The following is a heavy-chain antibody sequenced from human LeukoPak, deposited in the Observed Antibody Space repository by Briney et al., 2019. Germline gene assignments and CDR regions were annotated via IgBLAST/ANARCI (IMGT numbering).Heavy chain of an antibody. J-gene: IGHJ4*02. Sequence: SETLSLTCTVSGGSISSYYWSWIRQPAGKGLEWIGRIYTSGSTNYNTSLKSRVTISVDTSKNQFSLNLNSVTAADTAFYYCASDRIWFGESTNEYWGQGTLVTVSS. CDR1: GGSISSYY. D-gene: IGHD3-10*01. CDR2: IYTSGST. V-gene: IGHV4-4*07. CDR3: ASDRIWFGESTNEY.